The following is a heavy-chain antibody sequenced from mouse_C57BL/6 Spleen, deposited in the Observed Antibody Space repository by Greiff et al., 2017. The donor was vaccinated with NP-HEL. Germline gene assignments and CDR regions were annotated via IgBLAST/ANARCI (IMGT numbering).Heavy chain of an antibody. CDR2: INPGSGGT. Sequence: QVQLKESGAELVRPGTSVKVSCKASGYAFTNYLIEWVKQRPGQGLEWIGVINPGSGGTNYNEKFKGKATLTADKSSSTAYMQLSSLTSEDSAVYFCARSTPTGTGHFDYWGQGTTLTVSS. CDR3: ARSTPTGTGHFDY. V-gene: IGHV1-54*01. D-gene: IGHD4-1*02. CDR1: GYAFTNYL. J-gene: IGHJ2*01.